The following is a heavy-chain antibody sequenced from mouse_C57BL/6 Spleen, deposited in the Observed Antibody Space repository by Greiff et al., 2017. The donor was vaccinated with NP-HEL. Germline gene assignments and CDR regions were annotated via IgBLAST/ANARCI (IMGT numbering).Heavy chain of an antibody. CDR2: IDPSDSYT. CDR1: GYTFTSYW. J-gene: IGHJ2*01. CDR3: ARIEGDYSNFYYFDY. Sequence: QVQLQQPGAELVRPGTSVKLSCKASGYTFTSYWMHWVKQRPGQGLEWIGVIDPSDSYTNYNQKFKGKATLTVDTSSSTAYMQLSSLTSEDSAVYYCARIEGDYSNFYYFDYWGQGTTLTVSS. V-gene: IGHV1-59*01. D-gene: IGHD2-5*01.